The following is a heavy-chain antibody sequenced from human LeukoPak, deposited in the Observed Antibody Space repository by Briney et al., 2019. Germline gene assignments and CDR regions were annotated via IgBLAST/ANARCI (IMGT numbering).Heavy chain of an antibody. Sequence: ASLKVSCKSSGYTFTDYYMHWLRQAPGQGLQYMGWTNPITGGTNYAHHFQGRVTMTKDTSISTAYLELSRLTSDHAAVYYCARAHYIYTSVDYSYGEWGQGTLVTVST. V-gene: IGHV1-2*02. J-gene: IGHJ4*01. D-gene: IGHD3-22*01. CDR2: TNPITGGT. CDR3: ARAHYIYTSVDYSYGE. CDR1: GYTFTDYY.